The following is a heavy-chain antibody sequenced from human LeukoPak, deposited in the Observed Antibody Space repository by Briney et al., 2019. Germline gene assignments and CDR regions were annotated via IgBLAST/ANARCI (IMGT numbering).Heavy chain of an antibody. Sequence: ASVKVSCKASGYTFTSYGISWVRQAPGQGLEWMGWISAYNGNTNYAQRLQGRVTMTTDTSTSTAYMELRSLRSDDTAVYYCARVSDYVWGSYLPLDYWGQGTLVTVSS. CDR1: GYTFTSYG. CDR3: ARVSDYVWGSYLPLDY. CDR2: ISAYNGNT. J-gene: IGHJ4*02. D-gene: IGHD3-16*02. V-gene: IGHV1-18*01.